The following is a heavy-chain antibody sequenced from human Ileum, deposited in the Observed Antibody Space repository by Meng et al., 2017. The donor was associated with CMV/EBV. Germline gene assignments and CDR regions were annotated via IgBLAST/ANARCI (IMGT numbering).Heavy chain of an antibody. Sequence: GGSLRLSCAASGFTFSAYSMSWVRRAPGKGLEWVAYSSSTTGYKYYADSVKGRFTISRDNAKKLLYLQMNSLRAEDSAVYYCARDLYCTNGVCSYYHYGMDVWGQGTTVTGSS. CDR3: ARDLYCTNGVCSYYHYGMDV. CDR2: SSSTTGYK. J-gene: IGHJ6*01. D-gene: IGHD2-8*01. V-gene: IGHV3-21*05. CDR1: GFTFSAYS.